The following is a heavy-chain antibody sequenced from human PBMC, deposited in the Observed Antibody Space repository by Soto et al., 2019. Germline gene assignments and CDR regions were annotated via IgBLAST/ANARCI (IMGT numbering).Heavy chain of an antibody. J-gene: IGHJ5*02. Sequence: GGSLRLSCAASGFTFSSYSMNWVRQAPGKGLEWVSSISSSSSYIYYADSVKGRFTISRDNAKNSLYLQMNNLRAEDTAVYYCARVGISATVFDPWGQGTMVTVSS. D-gene: IGHD3-3*02. V-gene: IGHV3-21*01. CDR2: ISSSSSYI. CDR3: ARVGISATVFDP. CDR1: GFTFSSYS.